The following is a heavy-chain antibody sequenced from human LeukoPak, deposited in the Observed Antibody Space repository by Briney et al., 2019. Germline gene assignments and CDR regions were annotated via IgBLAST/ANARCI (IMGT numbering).Heavy chain of an antibody. CDR3: SRDLGGSYNDY. V-gene: IGHV1-46*01. Sequence: EASVKVSCKASGYTFSTYYIHWVRQAPGQGLEWVGVINPSGGTTTYAQEFQGRVTMTRDTSTSTVYMELSSLRIEDTAVYYCSRDLGGSYNDYWGQGTMVTVSS. J-gene: IGHJ4*02. CDR2: INPSGGTT. D-gene: IGHD1-26*01. CDR1: GYTFSTYY.